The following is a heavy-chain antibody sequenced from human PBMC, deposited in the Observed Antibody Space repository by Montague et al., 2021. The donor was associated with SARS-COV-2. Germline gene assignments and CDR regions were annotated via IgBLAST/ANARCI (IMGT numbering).Heavy chain of an antibody. CDR2: INHGGST. J-gene: IGHJ6*03. CDR1: GTSFSGYY. V-gene: IGHV4-34*01. D-gene: IGHD3-10*01. Sequence: SETLSLTCAVHGTSFSGYYWNWIRQPPGKGLEWIGEINHGGSTKYSPSLKSRLTILADTSKNQFSLKLTSLAAADTAVYYCARLRDGVVPSPILGVGPYYSYYCMDVWGRGTTVTVSS. CDR3: ARLRDGVVPSPILGVGPYYSYYCMDV.